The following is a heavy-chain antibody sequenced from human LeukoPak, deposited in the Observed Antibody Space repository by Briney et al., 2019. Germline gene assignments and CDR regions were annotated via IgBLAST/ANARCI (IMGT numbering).Heavy chain of an antibody. CDR3: ARQNDFRLDY. Sequence: GESLKISCKGSGYTFSSYWNGWVRQMPGKGLEWMGIIYPGDSDTRYSPSLQGQVTISVDTSIGTAYLQWSRLKASDTAIYYCARQNDFRLDYWGQGTLVTVSS. CDR2: IYPGDSDT. CDR1: GYTFSSYW. D-gene: IGHD3-3*01. J-gene: IGHJ4*02. V-gene: IGHV5-51*01.